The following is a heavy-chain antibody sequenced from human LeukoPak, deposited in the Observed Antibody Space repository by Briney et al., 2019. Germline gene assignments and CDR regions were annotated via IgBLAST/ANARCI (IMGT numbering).Heavy chain of an antibody. CDR1: GGSISSYY. CDR3: ARYYYGSGSYYPGYYYYYYMDV. CDR2: IYYSGST. D-gene: IGHD3-10*01. V-gene: IGHV4-59*01. J-gene: IGHJ6*03. Sequence: NPSETLSLTCTVSGGSISSYYWSWIRQPPGKGLEWIGYIYYSGSTNYNPSLKSRVTISVDTSKNQFSLKLSSVTAADTAVYYCARYYYGSGSYYPGYYYYYYMDVWGKGTTVTISS.